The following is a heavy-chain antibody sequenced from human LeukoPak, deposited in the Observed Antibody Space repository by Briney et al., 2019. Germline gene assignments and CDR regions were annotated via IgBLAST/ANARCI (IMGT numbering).Heavy chain of an antibody. CDR3: ATQGGSSSWVNWFDP. J-gene: IGHJ5*02. V-gene: IGHV1-69-2*01. CDR1: GCTFTDYY. Sequence: ASVKISCKVSGCTFTDYYMDWVRQAPGKGLEWIGLVDPEDGETIYAEKFEGRVTITADTSTDTAYMELSSLRSEDTAVYYCATQGGSSSWVNWFDPWGQGTLVTVSS. CDR2: VDPEDGET. D-gene: IGHD6-13*01.